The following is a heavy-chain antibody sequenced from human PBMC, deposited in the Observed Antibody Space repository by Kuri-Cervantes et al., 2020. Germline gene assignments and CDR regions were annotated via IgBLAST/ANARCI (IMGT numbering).Heavy chain of an antibody. CDR2: MNPNSGNT. CDR1: GYIFTSYG. Sequence: ASVKVSCKASGYIFTSYGISWVRQAPGQGLEWTGWMNPNSGNTGYAQKFQGRVTMTRNTSISTAYMELSSLRSEDTAVYYCASDGFVTDYGDGGFFYYWGQGTLVTVSS. V-gene: IGHV1-8*02. CDR3: ASDGFVTDYGDGGFFYY. D-gene: IGHD4-17*01. J-gene: IGHJ4*02.